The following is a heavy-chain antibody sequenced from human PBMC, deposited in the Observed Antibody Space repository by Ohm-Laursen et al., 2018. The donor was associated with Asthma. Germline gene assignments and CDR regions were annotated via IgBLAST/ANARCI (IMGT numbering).Heavy chain of an antibody. D-gene: IGHD3-3*01. CDR3: ARVMYYDFWSGSYYYYGMDV. CDR2: ISSSSSYI. CDR1: GFTFSSYS. V-gene: IGHV3-21*01. Sequence: SLRLSCAASGFTFSSYSMNWVRQAPGKGLEWVSSISSSSSYIYYADSVKGRFTISRDNAKNSLYLQMNSLRAEDTAVYYCARVMYYDFWSGSYYYYGMDVWGQGTTVTVSS. J-gene: IGHJ6*02.